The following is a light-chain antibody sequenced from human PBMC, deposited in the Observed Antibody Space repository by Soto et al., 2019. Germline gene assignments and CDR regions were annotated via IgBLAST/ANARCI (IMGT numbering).Light chain of an antibody. CDR2: AAS. J-gene: IGKJ4*01. V-gene: IGKV1-39*01. CDR1: QTIGRY. Sequence: DIQMTQSPSSLSASVGDRVTITCRASQTIGRYLNWYQQKEGKAPTVLIYAASILQSGVPPRFSGSASGTEFTLTISSLQPEDFATYYCQQSYSTPLTFGGGTQAEI. CDR3: QQSYSTPLT.